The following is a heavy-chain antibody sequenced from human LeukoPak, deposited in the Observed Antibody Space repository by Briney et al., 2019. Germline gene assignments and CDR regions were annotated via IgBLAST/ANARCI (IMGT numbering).Heavy chain of an antibody. CDR3: VNGCDSRGYFCYFDY. CDR1: GLTFINHG. J-gene: IGHJ4*02. D-gene: IGHD3-22*01. Sequence: GGSLRLSCTASGLTFINHGMHWVRQAPGKGLEWVAFILYDGANKYYADSVKGRFTISRDTSKNMLSLQMSSLSAEDTALYYCVNGCDSRGYFCYFDYWGQGALVTVSS. CDR2: ILYDGANK. V-gene: IGHV3-30*02.